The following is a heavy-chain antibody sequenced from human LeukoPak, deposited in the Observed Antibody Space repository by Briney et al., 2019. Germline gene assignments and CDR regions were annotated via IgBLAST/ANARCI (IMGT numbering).Heavy chain of an antibody. J-gene: IGHJ4*02. V-gene: IGHV3-23*01. CDR1: GFTFSSYA. CDR2: ISGSGGST. D-gene: IGHD3-22*01. CDR3: AKDLVRYDDVGTPDY. Sequence: GGSLRLSCAPSGFTFSSYAMSWVRQAPGKGLEWVSAISGSGGSTYYADSVKGRFTISRDNSKNTLYLQMNSLRAEDTAVYYCAKDLVRYDDVGTPDYWGQGTLVTVSS.